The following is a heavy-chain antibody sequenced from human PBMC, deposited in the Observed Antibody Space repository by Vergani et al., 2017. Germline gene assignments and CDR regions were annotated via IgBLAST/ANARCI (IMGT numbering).Heavy chain of an antibody. D-gene: IGHD3-10*01. CDR1: GGSFSGYY. Sequence: QVQLQQWGAGLLKPSETLSLTCAVYGGSFSGYYWSWIRQPPGKGLEGIGEINHSGSTNYNPSLKSRVTISVETAKNQFSLKLSSVTAADTAVYYCARWSMVRGVIRAYFDYWGQGTLVTVSS. CDR3: ARWSMVRGVIRAYFDY. J-gene: IGHJ4*02. V-gene: IGHV4-34*01. CDR2: INHSGST.